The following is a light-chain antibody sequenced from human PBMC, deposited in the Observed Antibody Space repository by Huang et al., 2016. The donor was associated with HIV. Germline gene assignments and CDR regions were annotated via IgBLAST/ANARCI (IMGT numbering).Light chain of an antibody. J-gene: IGKJ1*01. CDR2: GAS. Sequence: EIVMTQSPATLSVSPGERATLSCRASESISNNLAWYQQKPGQAPRRLIHGASTRATGIPARFSGSGSGTEFTLTISSLQSEDFAVYYCQQYNNWPPWTFGQGTKVEIK. CDR1: ESISNN. CDR3: QQYNNWPPWT. V-gene: IGKV3-15*01.